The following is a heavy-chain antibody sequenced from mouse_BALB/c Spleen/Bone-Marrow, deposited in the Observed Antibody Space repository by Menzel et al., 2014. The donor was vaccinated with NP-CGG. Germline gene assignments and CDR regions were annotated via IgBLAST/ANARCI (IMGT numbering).Heavy chain of an antibody. CDR2: IHPSDSET. J-gene: IGHJ3*01. D-gene: IGHD3-2*01. CDR1: GHSFTSYW. CDR3: ARNRDSSGYVGFAY. Sequence: QVQLQQPGAELVRPGVPVELSCKASGHSFTSYWMNWVKQRPGQGLEWIGMIHPSDSETRLNQKFKDKATLTVDKSSSTAYMQLSSPTSEDSAVYYCARNRDSSGYVGFAYWGQGTLVTVSA. V-gene: IGHV1-61*01.